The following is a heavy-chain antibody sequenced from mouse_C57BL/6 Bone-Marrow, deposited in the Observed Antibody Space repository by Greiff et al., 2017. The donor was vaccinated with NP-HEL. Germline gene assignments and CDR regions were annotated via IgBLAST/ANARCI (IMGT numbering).Heavy chain of an antibody. CDR2: ISDGGSYT. CDR3: ARDRRLRRDYFDY. Sequence: EVQRVESGGGLVQPGESLKLSCAASGFTFSSYAMSWVRQTPEKRLEWVATISDGGSYTYYPDNVKGRFTISRDNAKNNLYLQMSHLKSEDTAMYYCARDRRLRRDYFDYWGQGTTLTVSS. D-gene: IGHD2-2*01. CDR1: GFTFSSYA. V-gene: IGHV5-4*01. J-gene: IGHJ2*01.